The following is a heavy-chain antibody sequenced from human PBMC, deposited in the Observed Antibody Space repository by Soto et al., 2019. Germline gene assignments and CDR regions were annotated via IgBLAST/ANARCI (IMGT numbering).Heavy chain of an antibody. CDR3: ARGPYCGGDCFPPLDY. CDR2: IIPIFGTA. CDR1: GGTFSSYA. J-gene: IGHJ4*02. V-gene: IGHV1-69*01. Sequence: QVQLVQSGAEVKKPGSSVKVSCKASGGTFSSYAISWVRQAPGQGLEWLGGIIPIFGTANYAQKFQGRVTITADESTSTAYMELSSLRSEDTAVYYCARGPYCGGDCFPPLDYWGQGTLVTVSS. D-gene: IGHD2-21*02.